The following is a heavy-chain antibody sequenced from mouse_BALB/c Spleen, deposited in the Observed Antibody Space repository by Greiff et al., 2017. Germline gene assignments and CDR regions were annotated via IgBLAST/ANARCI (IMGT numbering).Heavy chain of an antibody. J-gene: IGHJ4*01. CDR3: SRDKRYDGHYAMDY. Sequence: EVKLLESGGGLVQPGGSLRLSCATSGFTFTDYYMSWVRQPPGKALEWLGFIRNKANGYTTEYSASVKGRFTISRDNSQSILYLQMNTLRAEDSATYYCSRDKRYDGHYAMDYWGQGTSVTVSS. V-gene: IGHV7-3*02. CDR1: GFTFTDYY. CDR2: IRNKANGYTT. D-gene: IGHD2-14*01.